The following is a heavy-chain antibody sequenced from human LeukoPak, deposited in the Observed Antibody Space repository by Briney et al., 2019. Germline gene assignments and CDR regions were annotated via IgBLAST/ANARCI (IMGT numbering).Heavy chain of an antibody. V-gene: IGHV4-39*07. D-gene: IGHD3-22*01. CDR3: ARVLDYDSSGYYSE. CDR1: GDSISSSSYY. J-gene: IGHJ4*02. CDR2: VYHSGST. Sequence: SETLSLTCTVSGDSISSSSYYWGWIRQPPGKGLEWIGSVYHSGSTYHTPSLKSRVTISVDTSKNQFSLKLSSVTAADTAVYYCARVLDYDSSGYYSEWGQGTLVTVSS.